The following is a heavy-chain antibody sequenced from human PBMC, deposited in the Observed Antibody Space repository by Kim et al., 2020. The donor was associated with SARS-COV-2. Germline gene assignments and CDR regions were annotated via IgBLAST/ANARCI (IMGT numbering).Heavy chain of an antibody. J-gene: IGHJ6*02. V-gene: IGHV3-30*07. D-gene: IGHD2-2*02. Sequence: GPFTISRDNSKNTLYLQMNSLRAEDTAVYYCARDFGYCSSTSCYTDGMDVWGQGTTVTVSS. CDR3: ARDFGYCSSTSCYTDGMDV.